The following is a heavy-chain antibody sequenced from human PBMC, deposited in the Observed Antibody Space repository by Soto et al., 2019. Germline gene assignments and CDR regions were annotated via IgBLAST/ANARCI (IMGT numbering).Heavy chain of an antibody. Sequence: SETLSLTCAFYGGSFSGYYWSWIRQPPGKGLEWIGEINHSGSTNYNPSLKSRVTISVDTSKNQFSLKLSSVTAADTAVYYCARGLSRYSSGWYLGYWGQGTLVTVSS. D-gene: IGHD6-19*01. J-gene: IGHJ4*02. V-gene: IGHV4-34*01. CDR1: GGSFSGYY. CDR3: ARGLSRYSSGWYLGY. CDR2: INHSGST.